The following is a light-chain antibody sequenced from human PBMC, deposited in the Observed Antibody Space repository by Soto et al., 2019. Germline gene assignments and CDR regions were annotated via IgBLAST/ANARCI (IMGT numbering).Light chain of an antibody. CDR2: AAS. V-gene: IGKV1-8*01. CDR1: QGISSY. CDR3: QQYYSYPPT. Sequence: IRVTKSPSAFSASTGDRVTITCRASQGISSYLAWYQQKPGKAPKLLIYAASTLQSGVPSRFSGSGSGTDFTLTISCLQSEDFATYYCQQYYSYPPTFGQGTNVDIK. J-gene: IGKJ1*01.